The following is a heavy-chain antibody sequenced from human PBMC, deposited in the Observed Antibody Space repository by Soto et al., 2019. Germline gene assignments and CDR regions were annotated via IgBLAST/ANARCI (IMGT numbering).Heavy chain of an antibody. J-gene: IGHJ5*02. CDR3: ARSDISSADWFDP. CDR2: ITAGNGNT. D-gene: IGHD6-6*01. V-gene: IGHV1-3*01. Sequence: GASVKVSCKASGYTFNTYGIHWVRQAPGQRLEWMGWITAGNGNTKYSQKFQGRVTITRDTSASTAYMELSSLRPEDTAVYYCARSDISSADWFDPWGQGTLVTVSS. CDR1: GYTFNTYG.